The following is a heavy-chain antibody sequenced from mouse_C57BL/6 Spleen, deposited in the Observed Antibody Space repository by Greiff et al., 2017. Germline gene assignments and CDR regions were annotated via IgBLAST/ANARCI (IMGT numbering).Heavy chain of an antibody. CDR1: GFTFSNYY. J-gene: IGHJ2*01. D-gene: IGHD2-4*01. CDR2: INYDGSST. V-gene: IGHV5-16*01. CDR3: ARERGAMITTGYFDY. Sequence: DVKLVESEGGLVQPGSSMKLSCTASGFTFSNYYMAWVRQVPEKGLEWVANINYDGSSTYYLDSLKSRFIISRDNAKNILYLQMSSLKSEDTATYYCARERGAMITTGYFDYWGQGTTLTVSS.